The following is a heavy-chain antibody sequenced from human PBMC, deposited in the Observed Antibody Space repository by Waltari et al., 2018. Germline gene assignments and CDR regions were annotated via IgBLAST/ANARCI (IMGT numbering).Heavy chain of an antibody. V-gene: IGHV3-48*03. CDR3: ATSPSRSF. Sequence: EVQLVESGGGLVQPGGSLRLSCEASGFTFIGYEMNWVRQAPGKGLDWISSSSGSGATIFYADSVKGRFTISRDNAKSSLHLQMTSLRVDDTAIYYCATSPSRSFWGQGTLVTVSS. CDR2: SSGSGATI. J-gene: IGHJ4*02. CDR1: GFTFIGYE.